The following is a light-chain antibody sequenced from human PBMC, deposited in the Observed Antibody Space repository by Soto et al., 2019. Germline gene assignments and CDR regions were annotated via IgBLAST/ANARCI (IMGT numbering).Light chain of an antibody. CDR2: DAS. Sequence: GDRVTITCRASQSISRWLAGYQQKPGKAPKVLISDASNLESGVPSRFSGSGSGTEFTLTISSLQPDDFATYYCQQYNNYLTFGQGTKVEIK. CDR3: QQYNNYLT. CDR1: QSISRW. V-gene: IGKV1-5*01. J-gene: IGKJ1*01.